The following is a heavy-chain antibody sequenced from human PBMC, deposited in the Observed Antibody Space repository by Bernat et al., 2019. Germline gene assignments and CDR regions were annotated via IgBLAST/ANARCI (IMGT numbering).Heavy chain of an antibody. Sequence: EVQLVESGGGLIQPGGSLRLSCAASGFTVSSNYMSWVRQAPGKGLEWVSVIYSGGSTYYADSVKGRFTISRDNSKNTLYLQMNSLRAEDTAVYYCARDNEWELLSFDYWGQGTLVTVSS. V-gene: IGHV3-53*01. CDR2: IYSGGST. CDR3: ARDNEWELLSFDY. CDR1: GFTVSSNY. D-gene: IGHD1-26*01. J-gene: IGHJ4*02.